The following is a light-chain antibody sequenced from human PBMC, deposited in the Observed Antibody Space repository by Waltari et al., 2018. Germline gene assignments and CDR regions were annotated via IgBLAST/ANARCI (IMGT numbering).Light chain of an antibody. CDR1: QSLVHSDGDTY. Sequence: VVVTQSPLSLAVTLGQSASISCRSSQSLVHSDGDTYLHWFQQRPGQSPRRLIYKVSNRDPGVPDRFSGSGSDTEFTLKISRVEAEDVGVYFCMQGTHWPPWTFGQGTKVEIK. J-gene: IGKJ1*01. CDR3: MQGTHWPPWT. V-gene: IGKV2-30*02. CDR2: KVS.